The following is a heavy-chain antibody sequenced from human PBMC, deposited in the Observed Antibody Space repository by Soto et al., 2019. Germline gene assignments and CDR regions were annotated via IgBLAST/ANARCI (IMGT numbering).Heavy chain of an antibody. CDR1: GGSISSSNW. CDR3: ARLYADYTLYYYYVMVV. V-gene: IGHV4-4*02. D-gene: IGHD4-17*01. J-gene: IGHJ6*02. Sequence: QVQLQESGPGLVKPSGTLSLTCAVSGGSISSSNWWSWVRHPPGKGLAWIGEIYHSGSPNYNPSLKSRVIISVDKSKNQFSLQLSTLAAEDTAVYYCARLYADYTLYYYYVMVVWGQGTTVTVSS. CDR2: IYHSGSP.